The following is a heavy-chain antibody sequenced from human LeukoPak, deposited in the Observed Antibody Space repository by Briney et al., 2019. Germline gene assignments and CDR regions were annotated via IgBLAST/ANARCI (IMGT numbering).Heavy chain of an antibody. D-gene: IGHD4-17*01. V-gene: IGHV3-7*01. CDR2: IKQDGSEK. Sequence: PGGSLRLSCAASGFTFSSYWMSWVRQAPGKGLEWVANIKQDGSEKYYVDSVKGRFTISRDNAKNSLYLQMNSLRAEDTAVYYCARGLDYGDLTDYFDYWGQGTLVTVSS. CDR3: ARGLDYGDLTDYFDY. CDR1: GFTFSSYW. J-gene: IGHJ4*02.